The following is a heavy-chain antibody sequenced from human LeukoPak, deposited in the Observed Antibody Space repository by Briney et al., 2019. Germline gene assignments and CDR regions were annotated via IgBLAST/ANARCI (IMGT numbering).Heavy chain of an antibody. D-gene: IGHD1-26*01. CDR1: GFTFSTYA. CDR3: AKKAQYNGNYPLDY. J-gene: IGHJ4*02. CDR2: TSDRGDYT. V-gene: IGHV3-23*01. Sequence: GGSLRLSCAASGFTFSTYAMSWVRQAPGKGLEWVSGTSDRGDYTYYADSVKGRFTISRDNSKNTLYLQMNSLRAEDTALYFCAKKAQYNGNYPLDYWGQGTLVTVSS.